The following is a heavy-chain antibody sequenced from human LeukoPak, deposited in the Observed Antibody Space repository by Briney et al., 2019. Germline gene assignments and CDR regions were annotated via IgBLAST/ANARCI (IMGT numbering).Heavy chain of an antibody. CDR3: AKTAWLQRKSSPEKKEYYFDY. V-gene: IGHV3-30*18. Sequence: GRSLRLSCAASGFTFSSYGMHWVRQAPGKGLEGVAVISYDGSNKYYADSVKGGFTISRDNSKNTLYLQMNSIRAEDTAVYYCAKTAWLQRKSSPEKKEYYFDYWGQGPLVTVSS. J-gene: IGHJ4*02. D-gene: IGHD5-24*01. CDR1: GFTFSSYG. CDR2: ISYDGSNK.